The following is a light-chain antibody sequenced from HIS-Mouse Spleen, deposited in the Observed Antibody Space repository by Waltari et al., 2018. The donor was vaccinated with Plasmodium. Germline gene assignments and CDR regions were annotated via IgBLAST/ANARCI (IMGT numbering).Light chain of an antibody. CDR3: SSYAGSNNLV. CDR1: SSDVGGYNY. CDR2: EVS. J-gene: IGLJ2*01. Sequence: QSALTQPPSASGSPGQSVTISCTGTSSDVGGYNYVSWYQQHPGKAPKLMIYEVSKRPSGVPERCSGSKSGNTASLTVAGIQAEDEADYYCSSYAGSNNLVFGGGTKLTVL. V-gene: IGLV2-8*01.